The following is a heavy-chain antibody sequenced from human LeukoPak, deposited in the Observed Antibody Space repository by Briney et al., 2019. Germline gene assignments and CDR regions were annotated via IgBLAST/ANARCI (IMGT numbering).Heavy chain of an antibody. CDR1: GGTFSSYA. J-gene: IGHJ5*02. V-gene: IGHV1-69*05. CDR3: ARESVGHQLLYGGNGFDP. CDR2: IIPIFGTA. D-gene: IGHD2-2*02. Sequence: SVKVSCKASGGTFSSYAISWVRQAPGQGLEWMGGIIPIFGTANYAQKFQGRVTITTDESTSTAYMELSSLRSEDTAVYYCARESVGHQLLYGGNGFDPWGQGTPVTVSS.